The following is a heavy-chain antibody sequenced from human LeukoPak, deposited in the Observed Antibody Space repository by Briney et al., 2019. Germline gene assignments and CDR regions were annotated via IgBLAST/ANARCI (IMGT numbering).Heavy chain of an antibody. Sequence: ASVKVSCKASGYTFTSYGISWVRQAPGQGRDWMGWISADNGNTNYAQKLQGRVTMTTDTSTSTAYMELRSLRSDDTAVYYCARDREEFNCGGDCYSSGWFDPWGQGTLVTVSS. J-gene: IGHJ5*02. D-gene: IGHD2-21*01. V-gene: IGHV1-18*01. CDR1: GYTFTSYG. CDR2: ISADNGNT. CDR3: ARDREEFNCGGDCYSSGWFDP.